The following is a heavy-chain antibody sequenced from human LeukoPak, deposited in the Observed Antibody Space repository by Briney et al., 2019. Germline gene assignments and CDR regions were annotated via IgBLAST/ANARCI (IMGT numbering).Heavy chain of an antibody. D-gene: IGHD1-1*01. Sequence: ASVKVSCKASGYTFTGYYMHWVRQAPGQGLEWMGWINPNSGGTNYAQKFQGRVTMTRDTSISTAYMEPSRLRSDDTAVYYCARRRGTTGTTFDYWGQGTLVTVSS. J-gene: IGHJ4*02. CDR2: INPNSGGT. CDR1: GYTFTGYY. CDR3: ARRRGTTGTTFDY. V-gene: IGHV1-2*02.